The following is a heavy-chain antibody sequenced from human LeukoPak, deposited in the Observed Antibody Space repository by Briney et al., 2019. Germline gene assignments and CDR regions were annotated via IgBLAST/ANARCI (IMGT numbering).Heavy chain of an antibody. CDR1: CGSISSSSYY. V-gene: IGHV4-39*01. D-gene: IGHD3-10*01. Sequence: SETLSFTCTVSCGSISSSSYYWGWIRQPPGKGLEWLGSIYYSGSTYYNPSLKSRVTISVDTSKNQFSLKLSSVTAADTAVYYCASLYYYGSGSYYFDYWGQGTLVTVSS. CDR2: IYYSGST. J-gene: IGHJ4*02. CDR3: ASLYYYGSGSYYFDY.